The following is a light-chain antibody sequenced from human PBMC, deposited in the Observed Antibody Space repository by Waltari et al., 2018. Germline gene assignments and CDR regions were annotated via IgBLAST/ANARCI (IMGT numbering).Light chain of an antibody. J-gene: IGKJ2*01. V-gene: IGKV3-20*01. CDR3: QQYGSSPPYT. Sequence: EIVLTQSPGTLSLSPGERATLPCRASQSVSDNYLAWYQQKPGQAPRFLNDGVSSRGTGIPDRFSGSGYGTDFTRTSSRLEPEDFAVYFCQQYGSSPPYTVGQGTKLEIK. CDR1: QSVSDNY. CDR2: GVS.